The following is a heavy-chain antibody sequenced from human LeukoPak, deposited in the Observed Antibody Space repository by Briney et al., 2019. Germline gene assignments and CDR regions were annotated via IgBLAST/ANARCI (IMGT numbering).Heavy chain of an antibody. J-gene: IGHJ4*02. Sequence: PSETLSLTCAVYGGSFGGYYWSWIRQPPGKGLEWIGEINHSGSTNYNPSLKSRVTISVDTSKNQFSLKLSSVTAADTAVYYCARGRPYYRPYYFDYWGQGTLVTVSS. D-gene: IGHD3-10*01. CDR3: ARGRPYYRPYYFDY. V-gene: IGHV4-34*01. CDR1: GGSFGGYY. CDR2: INHSGST.